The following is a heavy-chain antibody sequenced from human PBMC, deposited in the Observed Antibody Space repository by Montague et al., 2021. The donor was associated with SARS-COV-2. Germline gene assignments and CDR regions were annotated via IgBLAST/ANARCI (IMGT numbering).Heavy chain of an antibody. J-gene: IGHJ5*02. CDR2: VNYGGST. CDR3: ARAVTTGIDWFDP. Sequence: SETLSLTCTVPSGSISSHYWSWIRRPPGKGLEWIGYVNYGGSTNYNPSLKSRVSISLDTSKNQFSLRLNSVTAADTAVYYCARAVTTGIDWFDPWGQGTLVIVSS. D-gene: IGHD4-17*01. V-gene: IGHV4-59*11. CDR1: SGSISSHY.